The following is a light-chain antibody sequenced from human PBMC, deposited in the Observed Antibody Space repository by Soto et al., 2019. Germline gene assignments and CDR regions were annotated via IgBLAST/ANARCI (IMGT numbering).Light chain of an antibody. CDR2: GAS. CDR3: QQYGSSPQIT. V-gene: IGKV3-20*01. Sequence: EIVLTQSPDTLSLSPGERATLSCRASQSVSSSYLAWYQQRPGQAPRLLIYGASSRATGIPDRFTGRGSGTDFTLTISRLEPEDFAVYYCQQYGSSPQITFGPGTKVDIK. J-gene: IGKJ3*01. CDR1: QSVSSSY.